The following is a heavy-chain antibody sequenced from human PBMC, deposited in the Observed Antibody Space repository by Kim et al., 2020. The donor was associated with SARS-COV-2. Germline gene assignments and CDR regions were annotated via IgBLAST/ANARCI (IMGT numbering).Heavy chain of an antibody. CDR1: GGSFSGYY. CDR2: INHSGST. V-gene: IGHV4-34*01. D-gene: IGHD3-10*01. Sequence: SETLSLTCAVYGGSFSGYYWSWIRQPPGKGLEWIGEINHSGSTNYNPSFKSRVTISVDTSKNQFSLKLSSVTAADTAVYYCARGRRRMVQEQSYRRYYYYYGMDVWGQGTTVTV. CDR3: ARGRRRMVQEQSYRRYYYYYGMDV. J-gene: IGHJ6*02.